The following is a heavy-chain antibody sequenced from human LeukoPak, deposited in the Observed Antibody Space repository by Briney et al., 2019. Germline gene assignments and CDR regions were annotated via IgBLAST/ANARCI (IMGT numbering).Heavy chain of an antibody. CDR3: VRGIRGAADY. D-gene: IGHD3-16*01. CDR2: IDYSGRT. J-gene: IGHJ4*02. CDR1: SGSISSNNNN. V-gene: IGHV4-39*07. Sequence: SETLSLTCTVPSGSISSNNNNWGWIRQPQGKGLEWIGSIDYSGRTDYNPSLKSRVTISVDTSKKQFYLKIKSVTAADTAVYYCVRGIRGAADYWGQGTLVTVSS.